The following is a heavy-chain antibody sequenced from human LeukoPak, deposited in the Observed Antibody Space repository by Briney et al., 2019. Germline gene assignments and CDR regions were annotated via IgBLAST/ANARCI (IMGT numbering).Heavy chain of an antibody. D-gene: IGHD3-16*01. Sequence: SETLSLTCAVSAGSDSSTNWWTLIRQPPGKGLEWIGEVHLDGRTNFNPSLKSRLTMSVDRSENHVSLKLTSVTAADTAVYYCAREGCFYRPLDYSGQGTLVTVSS. J-gene: IGHJ4*02. V-gene: IGHV4-4*02. CDR1: AGSDSSTNW. CDR2: VHLDGRT. CDR3: AREGCFYRPLDY.